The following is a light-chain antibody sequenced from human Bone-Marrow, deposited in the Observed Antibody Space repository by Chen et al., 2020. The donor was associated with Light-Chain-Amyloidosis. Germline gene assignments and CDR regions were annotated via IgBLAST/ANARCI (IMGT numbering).Light chain of an antibody. V-gene: IGLV6-57*01. CDR2: EDD. CDR1: SGSIATNY. Sequence: NFMLTQPHSVSASPGKTVIISCTRTSGSIATNYVQWYQQRPGSSPTTVIYEDDQRPTGVPDRFSGSIDRSSNSASLTISGLKTEDGADYYCQSYQGSSQGVFGGGTKLTVL. CDR3: QSYQGSSQGV. J-gene: IGLJ3*02.